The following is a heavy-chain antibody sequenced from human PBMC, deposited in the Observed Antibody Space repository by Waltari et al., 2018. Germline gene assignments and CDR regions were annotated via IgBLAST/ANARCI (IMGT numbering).Heavy chain of an antibody. J-gene: IGHJ2*01. CDR3: ARPGRDSSGWYSWYFDL. V-gene: IGHV4-39*01. CDR2: IYYSGST. Sequence: QLQLQESGPGLVKPSETLSLTCTVSGGSISSSSYYWGWLRQPPGKGLEWIGSIYYSGSTYYNPSLKSRVTISVDTSKNQFSLKLSSVTAADTAVYYCARPGRDSSGWYSWYFDLWGRGTLVTVSS. CDR1: GGSISSSSYY. D-gene: IGHD6-19*01.